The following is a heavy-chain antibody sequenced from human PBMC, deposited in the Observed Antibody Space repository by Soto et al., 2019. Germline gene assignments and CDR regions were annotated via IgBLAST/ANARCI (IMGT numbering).Heavy chain of an antibody. CDR3: ARDPAVTTDLDY. CDR1: GFTFSSYW. V-gene: IGHV3-74*01. J-gene: IGHJ4*02. D-gene: IGHD4-17*01. Sequence: EVQLVESGGGLVQPGGSLRLSCAASGFTFSSYWMHWGRQAPGKGLVWVSRINSDGSSTSYADSVKGRFTISRDNAKNTLYLQMNSLRAEDTAVYSCARDPAVTTDLDYWGPGTLVTVSS. CDR2: INSDGSST.